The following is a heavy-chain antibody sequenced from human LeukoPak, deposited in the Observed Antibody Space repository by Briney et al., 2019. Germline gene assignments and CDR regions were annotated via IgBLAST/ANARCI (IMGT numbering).Heavy chain of an antibody. J-gene: IGHJ3*02. V-gene: IGHV4-30-4*08. CDR3: ARARDTVEDAFDI. D-gene: IGHD4-23*01. CDR2: IYYSGST. CDR1: GGSISSGDYY. Sequence: TLSLTCTVSGGSISSGDYYWSWIRQPPGKGLEWIGYIYYSGSTYYNPSLKSRVTISVDTSKNQFSLKLSSVTAADTAVYYCARARDTVEDAFDIWGQGTMVTVSS.